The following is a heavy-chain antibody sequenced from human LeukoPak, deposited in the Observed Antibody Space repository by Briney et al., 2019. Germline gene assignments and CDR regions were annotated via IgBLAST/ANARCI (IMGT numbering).Heavy chain of an antibody. CDR3: ARGVPVAGTRWFDP. CDR1: GYTFTVYY. CDR2: INPNSGGT. V-gene: IGHV1-2*02. Sequence: GASVKVSCKASGYTFTVYYMHWVRQAPGQGLEWMGWINPNSGGTNYAQKFQGRVTMTRDTSISTAYMELSRLRSDDTAVYYCARGVPVAGTRWFDPWGQGTLVTVSS. J-gene: IGHJ5*02. D-gene: IGHD6-19*01.